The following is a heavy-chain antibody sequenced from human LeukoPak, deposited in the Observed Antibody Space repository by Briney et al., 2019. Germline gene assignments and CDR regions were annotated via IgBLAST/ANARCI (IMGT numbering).Heavy chain of an antibody. CDR1: GYTFTSYG. D-gene: IGHD3-3*01. CDR2: IIPIFGTA. Sequence: GASVKVSCKASGYTFTSYGISWVRQAPGQGLEWMGGIIPIFGTANYAQKFQGRVTITTDESTSTAYMELSSLRSGDTAVYYCARAYYDFWSGYYDDWGQGTLVTVSS. CDR3: ARAYYDFWSGYYDD. V-gene: IGHV1-69*05. J-gene: IGHJ4*02.